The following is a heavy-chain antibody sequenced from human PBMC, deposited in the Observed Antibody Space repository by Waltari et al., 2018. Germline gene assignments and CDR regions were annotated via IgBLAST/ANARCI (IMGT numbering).Heavy chain of an antibody. Sequence: EVQLLESGGGLEQPGGSLRLSCVASGFTFSSYDMGWVRQAPGKGLEWVSGAGVSGGNTYYADSVKGRVTISRDDSKNTLYLQMNSLRVEDTAVYYCAKGPATRTNWFDPWGQGTLVTVSS. J-gene: IGHJ5*02. D-gene: IGHD1-26*01. V-gene: IGHV3-23*01. CDR3: AKGPATRTNWFDP. CDR2: AGVSGGNT. CDR1: GFTFSSYD.